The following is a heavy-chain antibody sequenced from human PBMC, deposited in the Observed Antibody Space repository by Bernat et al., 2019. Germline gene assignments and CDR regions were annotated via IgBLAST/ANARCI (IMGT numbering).Heavy chain of an antibody. CDR1: GGSISSSSYY. V-gene: IGHV4-39*01. D-gene: IGHD6-13*01. J-gene: IGHJ4*02. CDR2: IYYSGST. Sequence: QLQLQESGPGLVKPSETLSLTCPVSGGSISSSSYYWGWIRQPPGKGLEWIGSIYYSGSTYYNPSLKSLVTISVDTSKNQFSLKLSSVTAADTAVYYCARQPRGSSLDYWGQGTLVTVSS. CDR3: ARQPRGSSLDY.